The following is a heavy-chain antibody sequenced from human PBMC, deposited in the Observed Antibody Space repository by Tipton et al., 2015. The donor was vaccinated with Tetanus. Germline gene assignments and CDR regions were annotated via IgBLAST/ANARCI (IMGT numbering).Heavy chain of an antibody. CDR2: IYQTDST. D-gene: IGHD5-18*01. CDR1: GGLITTGGYS. V-gene: IGHV4-30-2*01. CDR3: VRGRGLGAYSFGFEY. J-gene: IGHJ4*02. Sequence: ILSLTCTVSGGLITTGGYSWGWIRQPPGQGLEWIGYIYQTDSTYYSPSLRSRLTISINRSKNQFSLKLTSVTAADTAVYYCVRGRGLGAYSFGFEYWGRGTHVSVSS.